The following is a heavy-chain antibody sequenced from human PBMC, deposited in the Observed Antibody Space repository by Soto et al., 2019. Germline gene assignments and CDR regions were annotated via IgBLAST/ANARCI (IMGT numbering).Heavy chain of an antibody. J-gene: IGHJ6*03. Sequence: SQTLSLTCAISGDSVSSNSAAWNWIRQSPSRGLEWLGRTYYRSKWYNDYAVSVKSRITINPDTSKNQFSLQLNSVTPEDTAVYYCASQRGYSSSSDYYYYYMDVWGKGTTVTVSS. CDR1: GDSVSSNSAA. CDR3: ASQRGYSSSSDYYYYYMDV. D-gene: IGHD6-6*01. CDR2: TYYRSKWYN. V-gene: IGHV6-1*01.